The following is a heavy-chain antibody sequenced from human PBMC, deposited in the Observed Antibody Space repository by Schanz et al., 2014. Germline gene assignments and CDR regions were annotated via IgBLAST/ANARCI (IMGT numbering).Heavy chain of an antibody. CDR1: GGTFSSYS. J-gene: IGHJ4*02. D-gene: IGHD5-12*01. CDR3: ARAFGGYDPAGALDY. CDR2: IIPILGIA. Sequence: QVQLVQSEAEVKKPGSSVKVSCKASGGTFSSYSISWVRQAPGQGLEWMGRIIPILGIANYAQKLQGRVTMTTDTSTSTAYMELRSLRSDDTAVYYCARAFGGYDPAGALDYWGQGTLVTVSS. V-gene: IGHV1-69*02.